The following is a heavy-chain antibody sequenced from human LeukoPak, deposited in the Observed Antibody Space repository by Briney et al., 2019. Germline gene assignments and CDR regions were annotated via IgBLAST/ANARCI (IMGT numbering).Heavy chain of an antibody. CDR3: ARVGIAARRIDY. CDR2: INHSGST. J-gene: IGHJ4*02. Sequence: SETLSLTCTVSGGSISSYYWSWIRQPPGKGLEWIGEINHSGSTNYNPSLKSRVTISVDTSRNQFSLKLSSVTAADTAVYYCARVGIAARRIDYWGQGTLVTVSS. V-gene: IGHV4-34*01. D-gene: IGHD6-6*01. CDR1: GGSISSYY.